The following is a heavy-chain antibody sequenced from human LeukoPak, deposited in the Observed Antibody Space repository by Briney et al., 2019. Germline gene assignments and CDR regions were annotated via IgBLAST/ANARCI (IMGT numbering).Heavy chain of an antibody. J-gene: IGHJ6*03. Sequence: SETLSFTCTVSGASISSYWWTWIRQPPGKGLEWLGYIYNSGSTRYNPSLKSRVTISVGTSKNQFSLNLTSVTAADTAVYYCAREKDSIVSTARMDVWGRGTTVTVSS. CDR3: AREKDSIVSTARMDV. CDR1: GASISSYW. V-gene: IGHV4-59*01. CDR2: IYNSGST. D-gene: IGHD5/OR15-5a*01.